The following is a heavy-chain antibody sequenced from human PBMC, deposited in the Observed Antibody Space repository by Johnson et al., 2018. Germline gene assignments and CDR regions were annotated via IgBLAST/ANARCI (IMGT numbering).Heavy chain of an antibody. CDR3: ARSLSGVGRAFDI. V-gene: IGHV4-39*07. CDR2: IYYSGST. Sequence: QVQLQESGPGLVMPSETLSLTCTVSGGSISSSSFYWGWIRQPPGKGLEWIGSIYYSGSTYYNPSLKSRVTISVDTSKNQFSLKLTSVTAADTAVYYCARSLSGVGRAFDIWGQGKMVTVSS. D-gene: IGHD3-10*01. J-gene: IGHJ3*02. CDR1: GGSISSSSFY.